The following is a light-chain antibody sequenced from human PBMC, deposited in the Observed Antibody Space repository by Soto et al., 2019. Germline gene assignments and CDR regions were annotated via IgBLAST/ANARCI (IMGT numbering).Light chain of an antibody. CDR2: DNT. Sequence: QSVLTQPPSVSGAPGQRVTISCTGSSSNIGAGYDVHWYQQLPTTAPKLLIYDNTNRPSGVPDRFSGSKSGTSASLAITGLQAEDEADYYCQSYDSRLSGSRVFGSGTKLTVL. CDR1: SSNIGAGYD. V-gene: IGLV1-40*01. J-gene: IGLJ1*01. CDR3: QSYDSRLSGSRV.